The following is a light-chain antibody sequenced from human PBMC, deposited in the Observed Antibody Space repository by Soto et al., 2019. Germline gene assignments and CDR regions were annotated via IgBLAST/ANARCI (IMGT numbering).Light chain of an antibody. CDR1: QAISSW. CDR3: QQANSLPFT. Sequence: DIQMTQSPSSVSASVGDRVTITCRASQAISSWLAWYQQKPGEAPNLLIFAASTLHSGVPSRFSGSGSGTDFTLTITSLQPEDFATYYCQQANSLPFTFGPGTKV. CDR2: AAS. V-gene: IGKV1-12*01. J-gene: IGKJ3*01.